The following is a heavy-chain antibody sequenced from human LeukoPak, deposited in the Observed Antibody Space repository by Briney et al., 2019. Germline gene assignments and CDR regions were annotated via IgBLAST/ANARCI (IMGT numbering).Heavy chain of an antibody. J-gene: IGHJ3*02. V-gene: IGHV3-21*01. CDR1: GFTFSSYS. Sequence: GGSLGLSCAASGFTFSSYSMNWVRQAPGKGLEWVSSISSSSSYIYYADSVKGRFTISRDNAKNSLYLQMNSLRAEGTAVYYCARDLSWELPTYDAFDIWGQGTMVTVSS. CDR3: ARDLSWELPTYDAFDI. CDR2: ISSSSSYI. D-gene: IGHD1-26*01.